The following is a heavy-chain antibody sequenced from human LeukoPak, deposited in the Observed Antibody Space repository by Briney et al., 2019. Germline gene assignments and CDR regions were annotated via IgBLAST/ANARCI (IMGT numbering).Heavy chain of an antibody. Sequence: SETLSLTCTVSGVSISSSNSYWGWIRQPPGKGLEWIGSIYYSGNTYYNASLKSQVSISIDTSKNQFSLRLTSVTAADTAVYYCARGWGTLDPVAMDTPYFDYWGQGTLVTVSS. J-gene: IGHJ4*02. D-gene: IGHD1-7*01. CDR3: ARGWGTLDPVAMDTPYFDY. CDR1: GVSISSSNSY. CDR2: IYYSGNT. V-gene: IGHV4-39*01.